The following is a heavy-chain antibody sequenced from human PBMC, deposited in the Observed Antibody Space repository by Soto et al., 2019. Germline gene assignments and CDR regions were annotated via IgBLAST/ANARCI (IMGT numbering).Heavy chain of an antibody. V-gene: IGHV3-64D*08. CDR1: GFTFSSYA. D-gene: IGHD1-26*01. J-gene: IGHJ3*02. CDR2: ISSNGGST. CDR3: VITEWELSSPLFPGDAFDI. Sequence: HPGGSLRLSCSASGFTFSSYAMHWVRQAPGKGLEYVSAISSNGGSTYYADSVKGRFTISRDNSKNTLYLQMSSLRAEDTAVYYCVITEWELSSPLFPGDAFDIWGQGTMVTVSS.